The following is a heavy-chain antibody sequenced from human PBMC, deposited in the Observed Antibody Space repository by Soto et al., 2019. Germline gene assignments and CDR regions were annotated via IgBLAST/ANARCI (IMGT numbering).Heavy chain of an antibody. Sequence: SETLSLTCTVSGASISSYYWRWIRQPPGKGLEWIGYIYYSGHTNHNPSLKSRVTISLDTSKNQFSLKLSSVTAAYTAAYYGAGGRATTEMDGWGQGTTVTVSS. J-gene: IGHJ6*02. V-gene: IGHV4-59*01. D-gene: IGHD1-1*01. CDR3: AGGRATTEMDG. CDR2: IYYSGHT. CDR1: GASISSYY.